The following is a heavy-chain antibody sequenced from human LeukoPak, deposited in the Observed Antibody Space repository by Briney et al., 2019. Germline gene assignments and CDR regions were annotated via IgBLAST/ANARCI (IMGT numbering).Heavy chain of an antibody. J-gene: IGHJ4*02. D-gene: IGHD2-15*01. CDR2: LTGGGDTT. CDR3: ARTKRYSDGSSAPY. V-gene: IGHV3-23*01. Sequence: GGSLRLSCAASGFTFSSYAMSWVRQAPGQGLQWVSTLTGGGDTTYYADSVKGRFTISRDNSKNTLYLEMNSLTADDTDVYFCARTKRYSDGSSAPYWGGGTLVTVSS. CDR1: GFTFSSYA.